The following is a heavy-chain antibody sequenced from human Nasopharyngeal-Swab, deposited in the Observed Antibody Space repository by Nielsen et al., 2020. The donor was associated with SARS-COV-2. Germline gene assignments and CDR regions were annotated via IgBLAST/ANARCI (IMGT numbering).Heavy chain of an antibody. CDR3: ARDERSGWNLNGMDV. D-gene: IGHD6-19*01. CDR2: LYNSGST. Sequence: SETLSLTCSVSGGSISTYYWTWLRQSPGKGLEWIGYLYNSGSTNYNPSLKSRVTMSVDTSKNRFSLHLSSVSPADTAVYYCARDERSGWNLNGMDVWGQGTTVTVSS. CDR1: GGSISTYY. J-gene: IGHJ6*02. V-gene: IGHV4-59*01.